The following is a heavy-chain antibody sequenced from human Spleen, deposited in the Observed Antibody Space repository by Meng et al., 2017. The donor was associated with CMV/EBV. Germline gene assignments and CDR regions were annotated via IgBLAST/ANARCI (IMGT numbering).Heavy chain of an antibody. J-gene: IGHJ6*02. Sequence: ASVKVSCKASGGTFSSYAISWVRQAPGQGLEWMGIINPSGGSTSYAQKFQGRVTMTRDTSTSTVYMELSSLRSEDTAVYYCARDGIAARRDSYYYYYYGMDVWGQGTTVTVSS. CDR3: ARDGIAARRDSYYYYYYGMDV. D-gene: IGHD6-6*01. CDR1: GGTFSSYA. CDR2: INPSGGST. V-gene: IGHV1-46*01.